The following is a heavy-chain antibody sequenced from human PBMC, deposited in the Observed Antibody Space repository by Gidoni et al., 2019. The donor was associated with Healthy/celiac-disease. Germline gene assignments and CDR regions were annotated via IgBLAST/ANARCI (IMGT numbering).Heavy chain of an antibody. CDR3: ARNTGARLQYSSGWYGPYNWFDP. CDR1: GYTFTGYY. V-gene: IGHV1-2*02. CDR2: INPNSGGT. Sequence: QVQLVQSGAEVKKPGASVKVSCKASGYTFTGYYMHWVRQAPGQGLEWMGWINPNSGGTNYAQKFQGRVTMTRDTSISTAYMELSRLRSDDTAVYYCARNTGARLQYSSGWYGPYNWFDPWGQGTLVTVSS. D-gene: IGHD6-19*01. J-gene: IGHJ5*02.